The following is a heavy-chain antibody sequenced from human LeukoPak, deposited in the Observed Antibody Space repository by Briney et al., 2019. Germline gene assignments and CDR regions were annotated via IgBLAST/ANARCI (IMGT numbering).Heavy chain of an antibody. Sequence: GRSLRLSCAASGFNFSSYAMHWVRQAPGKGLEWVAVISYDGSNKYYADSVKGRFTISRDNSKNTLYLQMNSLRAEDTAVYYCARDRSSDYFDYWGQGTLVTVSS. V-gene: IGHV3-30-3*01. J-gene: IGHJ4*02. CDR1: GFNFSSYA. CDR3: ARDRSSDYFDY. D-gene: IGHD2-2*01. CDR2: ISYDGSNK.